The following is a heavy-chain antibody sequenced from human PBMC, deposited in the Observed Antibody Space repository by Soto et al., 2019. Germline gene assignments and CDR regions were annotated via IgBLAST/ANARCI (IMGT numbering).Heavy chain of an antibody. Sequence: QVQLVQSGAEVKKPGSSVKVSCKASGGTFSSYAISWVRQAPGQGLEWMGGIIPIFGTANYAQKFQGRVTITADEATSTAYMELSSLRSEYTAVYYCARSSYYDFLDGMDVGGQGTTVTVSS. J-gene: IGHJ6*02. CDR2: IIPIFGTA. CDR1: GGTFSSYA. V-gene: IGHV1-69*01. CDR3: ARSSYYDFLDGMDV. D-gene: IGHD3-3*01.